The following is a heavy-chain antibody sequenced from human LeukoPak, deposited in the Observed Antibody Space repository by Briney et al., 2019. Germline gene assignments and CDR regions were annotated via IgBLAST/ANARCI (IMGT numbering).Heavy chain of an antibody. J-gene: IGHJ6*02. CDR2: ISGSGGST. Sequence: PGGSLRLSCAASGFTFSSYAMSWVRQAPGKGLEWVSAISGSGGSTYYADSVKGRFTISRDNSKNTLYLQMNSLRAEDTAVYYCAKDLRCGYSYGSLDRLYYYYGMDVWGQGTTVTVSS. CDR1: GFTFSSYA. CDR3: AKDLRCGYSYGSLDRLYYYYGMDV. V-gene: IGHV3-23*01. D-gene: IGHD5-18*01.